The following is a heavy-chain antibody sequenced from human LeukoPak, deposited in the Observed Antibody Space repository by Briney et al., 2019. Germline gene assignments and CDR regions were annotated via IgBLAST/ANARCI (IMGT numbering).Heavy chain of an antibody. CDR1: GGSISSYY. J-gene: IGHJ4*02. V-gene: IGHV4-59*08. Sequence: SETLSLTCSVSGGSISSYYWSWIRQPPGKGLEWIGYIHSSGGTNCNPSLKSRVTISVDTSKNQFSLKLSSVTAADTAVYYCARLVEMATSDYWGQGTLVTVSS. CDR3: ARLVEMATSDY. CDR2: IHSSGGT. D-gene: IGHD5-24*01.